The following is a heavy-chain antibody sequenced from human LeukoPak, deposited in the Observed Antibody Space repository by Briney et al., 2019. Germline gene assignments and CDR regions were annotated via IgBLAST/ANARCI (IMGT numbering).Heavy chain of an antibody. D-gene: IGHD1-26*01. V-gene: IGHV3-30-3*01. Sequence: GGSLRLSCAASGFIFSSSAIHWVRQAPGKGLEWVALISYDGSNKYYADSVKGRFTISRDNSKNTLFLQMNSLRAEDTAVYYCVRDLGGRSGHWGQGTLVTVSS. CDR3: VRDLGGRSGH. CDR2: ISYDGSNK. CDR1: GFIFSSSA. J-gene: IGHJ4*02.